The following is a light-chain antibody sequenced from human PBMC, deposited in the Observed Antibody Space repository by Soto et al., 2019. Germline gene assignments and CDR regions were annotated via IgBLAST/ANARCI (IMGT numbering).Light chain of an antibody. Sequence: NGLTQSPATLSVSPVESATLSCMASQSSSGYLAWYQQKPCQPPRLLIYDASTRAPGIPARLSGSGSGTDYTRPHTSQEAEDFAVHHCKKRRSFGGGTKVDIK. CDR1: QSSSGY. CDR2: DAS. CDR3: KKRRS. V-gene: IGKV3-11*01. J-gene: IGKJ4*01.